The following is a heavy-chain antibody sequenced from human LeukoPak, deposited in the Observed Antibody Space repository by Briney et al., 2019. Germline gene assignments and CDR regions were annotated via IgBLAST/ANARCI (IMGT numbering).Heavy chain of an antibody. V-gene: IGHV4-39*01. J-gene: IGHJ4*02. CDR3: ARHTSGSYGLEY. CDR2: FYYSGST. CDR1: GGSISSISYY. Sequence: PSETLSLICTVSGGSISSISYYWGWIRQPPGKGLDWIGSFYYSGSTHYNPSPESRVAISVDKSKNQMSLKLSSVTAADTALYYCARHTSGSYGLEYWGQGTLVTVSS. D-gene: IGHD1-26*01.